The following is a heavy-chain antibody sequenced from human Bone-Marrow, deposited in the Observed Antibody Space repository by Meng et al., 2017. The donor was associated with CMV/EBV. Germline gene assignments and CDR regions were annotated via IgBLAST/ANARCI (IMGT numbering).Heavy chain of an antibody. CDR1: GGSFSGYY. CDR3: ARMTTVTYAFDI. D-gene: IGHD4-11*01. CDR2: INHSGST. J-gene: IGHJ3*02. V-gene: IGHV4-34*01. Sequence: GSLRLSCAVYGGSFSGYYWSWIRQPPGKGLEWIGEINHSGSTNYNPSLKSRVTISVDTSKNQFSLKLSSVTAADTAVYYCARMTTVTYAFDIWGQGTMVTVSS.